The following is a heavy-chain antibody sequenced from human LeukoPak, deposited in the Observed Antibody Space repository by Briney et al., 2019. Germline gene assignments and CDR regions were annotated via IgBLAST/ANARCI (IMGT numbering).Heavy chain of an antibody. Sequence: GGSLRLSCAASGFTFSSYSMNWVRQAPGKELEWVSSISSSSSYIYYADSVKGRFTISRDNAKNSLYLQMDSLRAEDTAVYYCARDSDYGGNPPLDYWGQGTLVTVSS. CDR1: GFTFSSYS. CDR2: ISSSSSYI. V-gene: IGHV3-21*01. J-gene: IGHJ4*02. D-gene: IGHD4-23*01. CDR3: ARDSDYGGNPPLDY.